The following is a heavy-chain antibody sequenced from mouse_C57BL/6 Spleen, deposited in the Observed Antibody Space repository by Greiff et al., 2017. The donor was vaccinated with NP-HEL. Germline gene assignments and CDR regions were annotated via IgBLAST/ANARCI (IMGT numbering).Heavy chain of an antibody. D-gene: IGHD2-1*01. J-gene: IGHJ3*01. CDR3: AIYGNFAY. V-gene: IGHV5-17*01. CDR1: GFTFSDYG. Sequence: DVKLVESGGGLVKPGGSLKLSCAASGFTFSDYGMHWVRQAPEKGLEWVAYISSGSSTIYYADTVKGRFTISRDNAKNTLFLQMTSLRSEDTAMYYCAIYGNFAYWGQGTLVTVSA. CDR2: ISSGSSTI.